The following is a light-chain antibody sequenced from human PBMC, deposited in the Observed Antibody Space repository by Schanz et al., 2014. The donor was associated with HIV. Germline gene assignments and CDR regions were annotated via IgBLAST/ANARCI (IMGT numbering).Light chain of an antibody. CDR2: EGS. CDR1: SSDVGSYNL. J-gene: IGLJ2*01. CDR3: ASYGGSNNLL. Sequence: QSALTQPASVSGSPGQSITFSCTGTSSDVGSYNLVSWYQQHPGKAPKLMIYEGSKRPSGVPDRFSGSKSGNTASLTVSGLQAEDEADYYCASYGGSNNLLFGGGTKLTVL. V-gene: IGLV2-23*01.